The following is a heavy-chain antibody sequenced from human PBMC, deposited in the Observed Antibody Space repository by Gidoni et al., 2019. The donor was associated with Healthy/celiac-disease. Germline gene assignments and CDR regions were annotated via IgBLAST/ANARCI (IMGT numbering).Heavy chain of an antibody. CDR3: ARLYRGYSSSSGADY. D-gene: IGHD6-6*01. J-gene: IGHJ4*02. V-gene: IGHV5-51*01. Sequence: EVQLVQSGAEVKQPGESLKLSCKGSGYSFPSYWTGWVRQMPGKGLEWMGIIYPGDSDTRYSPSFQGQVTIAADKSISTAYLQWSSLKASDTAMYYCARLYRGYSSSSGADYWGQGTLVTVSS. CDR1: GYSFPSYW. CDR2: IYPGDSDT.